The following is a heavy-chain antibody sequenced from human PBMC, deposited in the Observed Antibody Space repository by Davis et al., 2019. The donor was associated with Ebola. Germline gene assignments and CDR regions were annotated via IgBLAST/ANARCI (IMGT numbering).Heavy chain of an antibody. CDR1: GFIVSDKY. CDR2: IYRDGRT. V-gene: IGHV3-53*01. Sequence: PAGSLTLSCAASGFIVSDKYMSWVRQAPGKGLEWVSVIYRDGRTYHADSVKARFTISRDNSKNTVYLQMNSLRAEDTAVYYCTRHVSGDFWYFDLWGRGTLVTVSS. J-gene: IGHJ2*01. CDR3: TRHVSGDFWYFDL. D-gene: IGHD4-17*01.